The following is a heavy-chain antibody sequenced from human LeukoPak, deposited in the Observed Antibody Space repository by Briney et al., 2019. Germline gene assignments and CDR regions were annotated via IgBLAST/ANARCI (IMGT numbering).Heavy chain of an antibody. D-gene: IGHD3/OR15-3a*01. CDR2: ITSSSSYI. V-gene: IGHV3-21*01. J-gene: IGHJ3*02. CDR1: GFTFSSYN. Sequence: PGGSLRLSCAASGFTFSSYNMNWVRQAPGKGLEWVSSITSSSSYIYYADSVKGRFTISRDNAKNSLYLQMNSLRAEDTAVYYCAAEFGRAFDIWGQGTMVTVSS. CDR3: AAEFGRAFDI.